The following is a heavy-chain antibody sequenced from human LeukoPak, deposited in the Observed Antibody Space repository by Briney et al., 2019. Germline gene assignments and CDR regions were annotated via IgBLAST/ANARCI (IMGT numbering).Heavy chain of an antibody. J-gene: IGHJ4*02. V-gene: IGHV3-64D*09. D-gene: IGHD3-22*01. CDR1: GFTFSSHA. Sequence: PGGSLRLSCSASGFTFSSHAFHWVRQAPGKGLEHVSLISSNGDSTYYADSVKGRFTISRDNSENTLYLQMNSLRPEDTAVYYCVKAAGCGSSCYIIDFWGQGTLVTVSS. CDR2: ISSNGDST. CDR3: VKAAGCGSSCYIIDF.